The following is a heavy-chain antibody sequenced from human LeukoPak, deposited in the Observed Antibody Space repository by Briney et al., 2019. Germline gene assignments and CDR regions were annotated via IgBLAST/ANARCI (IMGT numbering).Heavy chain of an antibody. V-gene: IGHV3-23*01. Sequence: PGGSLRLSCAASGFTFSTFAMSWVRQAPGKGLEWVSGIIENGADTHYADSVKGRFTISRDNSQNTLYLQMNSLRPEDTAVYYCAKDESAGIVGATLDYWGQGTLVTVSS. D-gene: IGHD1-26*01. CDR1: GFTFSTFA. CDR3: AKDESAGIVGATLDY. J-gene: IGHJ4*02. CDR2: IIENGADT.